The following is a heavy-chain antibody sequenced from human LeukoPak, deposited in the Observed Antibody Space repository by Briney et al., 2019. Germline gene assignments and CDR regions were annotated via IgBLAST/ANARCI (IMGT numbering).Heavy chain of an antibody. V-gene: IGHV3-7*01. J-gene: IGHJ4*02. CDR2: KQDESEK. D-gene: IGHD1-26*01. Sequence: KQDESEKNYVDSMKGRFTISRDNAKNSLFLQMNSLRVEDTAVYYCARDVAGSLDYWGQGTLVTVSS. CDR3: ARDVAGSLDY.